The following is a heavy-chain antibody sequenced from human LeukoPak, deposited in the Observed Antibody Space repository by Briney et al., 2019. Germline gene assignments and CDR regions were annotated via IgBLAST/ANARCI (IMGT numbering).Heavy chain of an antibody. V-gene: IGHV1-18*01. Sequence: ASVKVSCKASGYTFTSYGISWVRQAPGQALEWMGWISAYNGNTNYAQKFQGRVTMTTDTSTTTAYMEVRSLRSGDTATCYCARAASGAGRYRAFDIWGQGTMVTVSS. CDR1: GYTFTSYG. J-gene: IGHJ3*02. CDR2: ISAYNGNT. D-gene: IGHD3-10*01. CDR3: ARAASGAGRYRAFDI.